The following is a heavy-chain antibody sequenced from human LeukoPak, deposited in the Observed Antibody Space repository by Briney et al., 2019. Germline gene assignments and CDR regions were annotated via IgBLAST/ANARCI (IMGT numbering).Heavy chain of an antibody. CDR3: ANDYYDSSGYYYGRDY. CDR2: ISGSGGST. J-gene: IGHJ4*02. Sequence: GGSLRLSCAASGFTFSSYGMSWVRQAPGKGLEWVSAISGSGGSTYYADSVKGRFTISRDNSKNTLYLQMNSLRAEDTAVYYCANDYYDSSGYYYGRDYWGQGTLVTVSS. V-gene: IGHV3-23*01. D-gene: IGHD3-22*01. CDR1: GFTFSSYG.